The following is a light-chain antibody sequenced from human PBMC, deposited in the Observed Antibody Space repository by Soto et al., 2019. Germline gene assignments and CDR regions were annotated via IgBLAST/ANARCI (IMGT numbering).Light chain of an antibody. J-gene: IGLJ3*02. V-gene: IGLV2-14*01. CDR3: SSYTSTSALGV. CDR1: NFDVGRYNY. CDR2: EVN. Sequence: QSVLTQPASVSGSPGQTITISCAGTNFDVGRYNYVSWYRQHPGEAPKLLIFEVNNRPSGVSDRFSGSKSGNTASLTISGLQGEDEADYFCSSYTSTSALGVFGGGTKVTVL.